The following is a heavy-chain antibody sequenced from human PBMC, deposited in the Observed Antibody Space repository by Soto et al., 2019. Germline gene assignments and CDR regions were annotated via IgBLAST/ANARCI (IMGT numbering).Heavy chain of an antibody. CDR1: GGSISRGGYY. CDR2: IYYSGST. Sequence: QVQLQESGPGLVKPSQTLSLTCTVSGGSISRGGYYWTWIRQHPGKGLEWIGYIYYSGSTYYNPSLNTRLTISRDTSKNQFSLKLSSVTAADTAVYYCARSVFPWGQGTLVTVSS. CDR3: ARSVFP. V-gene: IGHV4-31*03. J-gene: IGHJ5*02.